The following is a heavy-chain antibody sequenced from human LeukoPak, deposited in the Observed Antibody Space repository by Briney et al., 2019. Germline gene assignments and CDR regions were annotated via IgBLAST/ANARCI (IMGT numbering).Heavy chain of an antibody. CDR2: ISSDAKTV. D-gene: IGHD5-18*01. Sequence: GGSLRLSCAASGFNFRFYIMNWVRQAPGKGLEWISYISSDAKTVDYADSVKGRFTISRDNAKNSLYLQMNSLRAEDTAVYYCARDRTAAYYYYYGMDVWGQGTTVTVSS. CDR1: GFNFRFYI. V-gene: IGHV3-48*01. J-gene: IGHJ6*02. CDR3: ARDRTAAYYYYYGMDV.